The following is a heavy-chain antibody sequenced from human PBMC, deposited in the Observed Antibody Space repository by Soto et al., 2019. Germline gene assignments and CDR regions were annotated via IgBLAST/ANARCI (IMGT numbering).Heavy chain of an antibody. J-gene: IGHJ1*01. CDR1: GFSLSNSGMG. CDR3: AHRTGVIKEFQL. D-gene: IGHD7-27*01. CDR2: IYWDDDK. V-gene: IGHV2-5*02. Sequence: QITLKESGPTLVKPTQTLTLTCTFSGFSLSNSGMGVGWIRQPPGKALEWLALIYWDDDKRYSPSLKNRLTIGKVXSRNQVVLTLTNIDPVDTATYYCAHRTGVIKEFQLWGQGTLVTVSS.